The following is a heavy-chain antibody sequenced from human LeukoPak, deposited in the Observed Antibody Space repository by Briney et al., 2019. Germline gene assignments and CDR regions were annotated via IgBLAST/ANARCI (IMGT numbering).Heavy chain of an antibody. CDR2: ISDDGSDK. D-gene: IGHD3-22*01. V-gene: IGHV3-30-3*02. Sequence: GGSLRLSCAASGFTFSSYAMHWVRQVPGKGLDWVAFISDDGSDKFYVDSVKGRFTISRDNSRNTVYLQMNTLRPEDTAVYFCVKHSYSSSGYSDFQHWGQGTLVTVSS. J-gene: IGHJ1*01. CDR3: VKHSYSSSGYSDFQH. CDR1: GFTFSSYA.